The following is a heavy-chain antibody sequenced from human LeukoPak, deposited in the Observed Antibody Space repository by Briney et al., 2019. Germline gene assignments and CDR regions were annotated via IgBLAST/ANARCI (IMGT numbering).Heavy chain of an antibody. J-gene: IGHJ4*02. V-gene: IGHV4-28*01. CDR2: IYSSEST. CDR1: GYSISSSNW. D-gene: IGHD3-22*01. Sequence: SETLSLTCAVSGYSISSSNWWGWIRQPPGKGLEWIGFIYSSESTHYNPSLESRVTMSVDTSKNLFSLRLTSVTAVDTAVYYCARTDRSGYYFDYWGQGTLVTVSS. CDR3: ARTDRSGYYFDY.